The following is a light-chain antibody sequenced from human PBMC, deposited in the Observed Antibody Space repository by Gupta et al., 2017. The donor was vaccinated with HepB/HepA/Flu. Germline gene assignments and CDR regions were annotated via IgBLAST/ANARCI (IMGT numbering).Light chain of an antibody. J-gene: IGKJ3*01. CDR2: WAS. V-gene: IGKV4-1*01. Sequence: DIVMTQSPESLAVSLGERATINCKSSQSVLDRSNNRKYLAWYQQKAGQPPKLLIYWASTREIGVPDRFSGSGSETDFTLTITSRQAEDVAVYFCQQEDNIPLTFGHGTTVHIK. CDR1: QSVLDRSNNRKY. CDR3: QQEDNIPLT.